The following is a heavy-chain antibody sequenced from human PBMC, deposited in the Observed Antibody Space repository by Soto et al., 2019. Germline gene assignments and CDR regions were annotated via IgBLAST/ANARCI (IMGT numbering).Heavy chain of an antibody. D-gene: IGHD6-25*01. CDR3: ARRKERSGPHYFDY. CDR2: MNPYTGNT. CDR1: GYTFTTYD. Sequence: QVQLVQSGAEVKKPGASVKVSCKASGYTFTTYDIYWMRQATGQGLEWMGWMNPYTGNTGYAQKFQGRVTVTRNTSISTVYMEMSGLRLDDTAVYYCARRKERSGPHYFDYWGQGSQVTVSS. J-gene: IGHJ4*02. V-gene: IGHV1-8*01.